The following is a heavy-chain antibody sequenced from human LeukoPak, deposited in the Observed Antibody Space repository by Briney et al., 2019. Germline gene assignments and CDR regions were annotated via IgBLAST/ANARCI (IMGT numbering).Heavy chain of an antibody. CDR1: GFPFSSYW. CDR2: IKQDGSKK. V-gene: IGHV3-7*04. Sequence: GGSLRLSCVASGFPFSSYWMTWVRQAPGKGLEWVANIKQDGSKKSYVDSVKGRFTISRDNAKNSLYLQMNSLRAEDTAIYYCARVGYIDEGIDYWGQGTLVTVSS. CDR3: ARVGYIDEGIDY. J-gene: IGHJ4*02. D-gene: IGHD5-24*01.